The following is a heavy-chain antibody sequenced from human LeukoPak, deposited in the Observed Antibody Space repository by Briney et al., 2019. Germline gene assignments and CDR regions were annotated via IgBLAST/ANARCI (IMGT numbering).Heavy chain of an antibody. CDR1: GGSISSSNW. Sequence: SETLSLTCAVSGGSISSSNWWSWVRQPPGKGLEWIGEIYHSGSTNYNPSLKSRVTISVDTSKNQFSLKLSSVTAADTAVYYCAREGNYGSFSFDPWGQGTLVTVSS. CDR2: IYHSGST. CDR3: AREGNYGSFSFDP. V-gene: IGHV4-4*02. J-gene: IGHJ5*02. D-gene: IGHD3-10*01.